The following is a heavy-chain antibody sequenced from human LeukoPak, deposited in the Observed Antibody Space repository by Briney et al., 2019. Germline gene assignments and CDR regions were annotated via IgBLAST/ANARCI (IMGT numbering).Heavy chain of an antibody. CDR2: IIDSGDIT. J-gene: IGHJ6*03. Sequence: PGGSLRLSCAASGFTFTTYPMSWVRQAPGKGLEWVSGIIDSGDITYYANSVKGRFTISRDNSKNTLYLQMNSLRAEDTAVHYCAKLGGQEVYNYYVGVWGKGTTVAVSS. CDR3: AKLGGQEVYNYYVGV. V-gene: IGHV3-23*01. CDR1: GFTFTTYP. D-gene: IGHD3-16*01.